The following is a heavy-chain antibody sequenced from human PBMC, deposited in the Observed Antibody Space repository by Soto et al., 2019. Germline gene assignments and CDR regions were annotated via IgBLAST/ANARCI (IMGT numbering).Heavy chain of an antibody. D-gene: IGHD4-17*01. J-gene: IGHJ4*02. CDR1: GFTFSDHY. CDR2: IRKKTNSYTT. V-gene: IGHV3-72*01. Sequence: GGSLRLSCAASGFTFSDHYMDWVRQAPGKGLEWAARIRKKTNSYTTEYAASVKGRFTISRDDSKNSLYLQMNSLKSEDTAVYYCAADVGGYIYGLARHWGPGTLVTVSS. CDR3: AADVGGYIYGLARH.